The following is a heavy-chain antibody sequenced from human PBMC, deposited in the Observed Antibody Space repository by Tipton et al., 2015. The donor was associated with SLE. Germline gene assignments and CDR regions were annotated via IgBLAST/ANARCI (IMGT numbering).Heavy chain of an antibody. V-gene: IGHV4-61*01. Sequence: LSLTCTVSGGSVSSGSYYWSWIRQPPGKGLEWIGYIYYSGSTNYNPSLKSRVTISVDTSKNQFSLKLSSVTAADTAVYYCARDTGYYYDSSGFNWFDPWGQGTLVTVSS. CDR3: ARDTGYYYDSSGFNWFDP. CDR1: GGSVSSGSYY. J-gene: IGHJ5*02. D-gene: IGHD3-22*01. CDR2: IYYSGST.